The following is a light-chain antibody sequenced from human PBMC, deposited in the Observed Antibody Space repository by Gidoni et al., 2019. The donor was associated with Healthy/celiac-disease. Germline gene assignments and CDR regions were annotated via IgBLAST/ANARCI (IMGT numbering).Light chain of an antibody. CDR3: QQYGSSPSWT. CDR1: QSVSSSY. Sequence: DIVLTPSPGTLSLSPGERATLSCRASQSVSSSYLAWYQPKPGQAPRLLIYGASSMATGIPDRFSGSGSGTDFTLTISRLEPEDFAVYYCQQYGSSPSWTFGQGTKVEIK. V-gene: IGKV3-20*01. J-gene: IGKJ1*01. CDR2: GAS.